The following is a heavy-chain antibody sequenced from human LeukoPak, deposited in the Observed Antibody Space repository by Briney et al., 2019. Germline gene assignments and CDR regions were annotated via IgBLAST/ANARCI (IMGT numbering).Heavy chain of an antibody. CDR1: GFTFSSYA. Sequence: GRSLRLSCAASGFTFSSYAMSWVRQAPGKGLEWVSAISGSGGSTYYADSVKGRFTISRDNSKNTLYLQMNSLRAEDTAVYYCAKDPKVYDAFDIWGQGTMVTVSS. CDR3: AKDPKVYDAFDI. J-gene: IGHJ3*02. V-gene: IGHV3-23*01. CDR2: ISGSGGST.